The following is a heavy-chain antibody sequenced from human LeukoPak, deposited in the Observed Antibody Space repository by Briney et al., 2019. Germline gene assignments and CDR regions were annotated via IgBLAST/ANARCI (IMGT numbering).Heavy chain of an antibody. CDR1: GYTFTSYA. Sequence: ASVKVSCKASGYTFTSYAMHWVRQAPGQRLEWMGWINAGNGNTKYSQKFQSRVTITRDTSASTAYLELSSLKSDDTAVYYCARVGYCSRGVCYNYDYWGQGTQVTVSS. J-gene: IGHJ4*02. D-gene: IGHD2-8*01. CDR2: INAGNGNT. V-gene: IGHV1-3*01. CDR3: ARVGYCSRGVCYNYDY.